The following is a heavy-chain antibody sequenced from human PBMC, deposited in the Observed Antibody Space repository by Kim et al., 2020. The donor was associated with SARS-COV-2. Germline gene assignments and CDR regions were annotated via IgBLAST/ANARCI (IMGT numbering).Heavy chain of an antibody. J-gene: IGHJ3*01. D-gene: IGHD4-17*01. CDR3: VRGQGRDYGDRVAFDV. CDR1: GFMFSDYH. Sequence: GGSLRLSCAASGFMFSDYHMTWIRQAPGKGLEWVSIISSTCSYAYTAESLKGRFTISRNNPKNSLYLQMNNLRPEDTAVYYCVRGQGRDYGDRVAFDVWGHGTIVTVSS. CDR2: ISSTCSYA. V-gene: IGHV3-11*05.